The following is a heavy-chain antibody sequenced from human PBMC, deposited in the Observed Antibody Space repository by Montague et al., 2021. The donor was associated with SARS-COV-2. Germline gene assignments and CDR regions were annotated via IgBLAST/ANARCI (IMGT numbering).Heavy chain of an antibody. V-gene: IGHV4-31*03. J-gene: IGHJ3*02. CDR1: GGSISSGGYY. D-gene: IGHD3-22*01. CDR3: ARDSGYYDSSGYSYDAFDT. Sequence: TLPLTCTVSGGSISSGGYYWSWIRQHPGKGLEWIGYIYHTGSTHYNPSLKSRVTISKETSKNHFSLNLSSVTAADSAVYYCARDSGYYDSSGYSYDAFDTWGQGTKVTVSS. CDR2: IYHTGST.